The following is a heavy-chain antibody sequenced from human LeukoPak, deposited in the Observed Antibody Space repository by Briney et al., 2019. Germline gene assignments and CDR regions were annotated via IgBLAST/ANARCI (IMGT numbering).Heavy chain of an antibody. CDR2: ISSSSSTI. J-gene: IGHJ4*02. CDR1: GFTFSSYS. Sequence: GGSLRLSCAASGFTFSSYSMNWVRQAPGKGLEWVSYISSSSSTIYYADSVKGRFTISRDNAKNSLYLQMNSLRAEDTAVYYCARVQEYDFWSGYPDYWGQGTLVTVSS. D-gene: IGHD3-3*01. CDR3: ARVQEYDFWSGYPDY. V-gene: IGHV3-48*01.